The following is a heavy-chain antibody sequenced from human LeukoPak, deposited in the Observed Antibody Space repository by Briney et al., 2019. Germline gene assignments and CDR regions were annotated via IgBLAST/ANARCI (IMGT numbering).Heavy chain of an antibody. CDR3: ARLYSGTRPPDY. V-gene: IGHV4-39*01. D-gene: IGHD3-10*01. CDR1: GDSIISSSYY. CDR2: IYYSGRT. Sequence: SETLSLTCSVSGDSIISSSYYWGWIRQPPGKGLGWIGSIYYSGRTYYNPSLKSRVTISIDTSRSQFSLKLSSVTAADTAVYYCARLYSGTRPPDYWGQGTLVTVSS. J-gene: IGHJ4*02.